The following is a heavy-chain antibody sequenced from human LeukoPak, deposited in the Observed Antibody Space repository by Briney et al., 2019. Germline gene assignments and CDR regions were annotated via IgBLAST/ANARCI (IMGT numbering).Heavy chain of an antibody. D-gene: IGHD5-24*01. CDR1: GFTFSSYS. V-gene: IGHV3-21*01. J-gene: IGHJ4*02. CDR2: ISSSSSYI. Sequence: GGSLRLSCAASGFTFSSYSMNWVRQAPGKGLEWVSSISSSSSYIYYADSVKGRFTISRDNAKNSLYLQMNSLRAEDTAVYYCATGRDGYNYPYYFDYWGQGTLVTVSS. CDR3: ATGRDGYNYPYYFDY.